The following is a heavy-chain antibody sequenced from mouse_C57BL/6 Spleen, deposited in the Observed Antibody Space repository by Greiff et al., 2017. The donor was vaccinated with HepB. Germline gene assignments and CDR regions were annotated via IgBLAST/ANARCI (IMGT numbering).Heavy chain of an antibody. CDR1: GYTFTDYN. V-gene: IGHV1-22*01. J-gene: IGHJ3*01. Sequence: EVQLQQSGPELVKPGASVKMSCKASGYTFTDYNMHWVKQSHGKSLEWIGYINPKNGGTSYNQKFKGKATLTVNKSSSTAYMELRSLTSEDSAVYYCARPLAGTAWFAYWGQGTLVTVSA. CDR3: ARPLAGTAWFAY. CDR2: INPKNGGT. D-gene: IGHD4-1*01.